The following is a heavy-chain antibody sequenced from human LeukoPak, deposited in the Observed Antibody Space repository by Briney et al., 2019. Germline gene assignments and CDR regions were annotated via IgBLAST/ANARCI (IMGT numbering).Heavy chain of an antibody. CDR1: GFTFSSYG. J-gene: IGHJ6*01. CDR2: IWYDGSNK. Sequence: GGSLRLSCAASGFTFSSYGMHWVRQAPGKGLEWVADIWYDGSNKYYADSVKGRFTISRDNSKNTLYLQMNSLRAEDTAVYYCARIVATPGSGWYYYYGMDVWGQGTTVTVSS. CDR3: ARIVATPGSGWYYYYGMDV. V-gene: IGHV3-33*01. D-gene: IGHD5-12*01.